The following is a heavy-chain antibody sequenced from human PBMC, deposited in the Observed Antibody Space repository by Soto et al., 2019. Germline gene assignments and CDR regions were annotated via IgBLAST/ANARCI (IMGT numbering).Heavy chain of an antibody. Sequence: PGESLKISCKGSGYRFTNYWIGWVRQMPGKGLEWMGIINPGDSDTRYSPSFQGQVTISADKSISTAYLQWSSLKASDTAMYFCARSFTASTAGDYWGQGTLVTVSS. V-gene: IGHV5-51*01. CDR3: ARSFTASTAGDY. J-gene: IGHJ4*02. D-gene: IGHD2-2*01. CDR1: GYRFTNYW. CDR2: INPGDSDT.